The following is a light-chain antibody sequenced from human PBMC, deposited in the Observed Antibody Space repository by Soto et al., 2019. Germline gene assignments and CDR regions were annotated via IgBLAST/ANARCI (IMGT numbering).Light chain of an antibody. CDR1: SSDVGYYNR. CDR2: EVS. V-gene: IGLV2-18*02. CDR3: SSYTTSSTVV. Sequence: QSALTQPPSVSGSPGQSVTISCTGTSSDVGYYNRVSWYQQPPGTAPKLMVFEVSNRPSGVPDRFSGSKSGNTASLTISGLHAEDEADYYCSSYTTSSTVVFGGGTKVTVL. J-gene: IGLJ2*01.